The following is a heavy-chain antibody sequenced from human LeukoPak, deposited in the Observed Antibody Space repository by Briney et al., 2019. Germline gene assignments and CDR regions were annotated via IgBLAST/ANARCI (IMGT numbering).Heavy chain of an antibody. D-gene: IGHD3-10*01. CDR1: GGSISSSSYY. Sequence: SETLSLTCTVSGGSISSSSYYWGWIRQPPGRGLEWIGSIYYSGSTYYNPSLKSRVTISVDTSKNQFSLQLNSVTPEDAAVYYCAREVLWFGELFIPYYHYYYMDVWGKGTTVTISS. CDR2: IYYSGST. CDR3: AREVLWFGELFIPYYHYYYMDV. V-gene: IGHV4-39*07. J-gene: IGHJ6*03.